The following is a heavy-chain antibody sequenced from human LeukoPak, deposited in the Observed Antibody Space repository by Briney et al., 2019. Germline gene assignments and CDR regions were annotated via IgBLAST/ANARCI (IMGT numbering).Heavy chain of an antibody. CDR3: AKQGGVGYSYGSYYFDY. V-gene: IGHV3-30*18. J-gene: IGHJ4*02. CDR1: GFTFSSYG. Sequence: PGGSLRLSCAASGFTFSSYGMHWVRQAPGKGLEWVAVISYDGSNKYYADSVKGRFTISRDNSKNTLYLQMNSLRAEDTAVYYCAKQGGVGYSYGSYYFDYWGQGTLVTVSS. D-gene: IGHD5-18*01. CDR2: ISYDGSNK.